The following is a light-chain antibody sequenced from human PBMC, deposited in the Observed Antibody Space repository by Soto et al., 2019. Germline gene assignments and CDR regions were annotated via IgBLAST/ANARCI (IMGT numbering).Light chain of an antibody. J-gene: IGLJ1*01. CDR3: SSYTSSNTLEV. CDR1: SRDVGGSNY. V-gene: IGLV2-14*01. Sequence: QSALIQPASVSGSPGQSITISCTGTSRDVGGSNYVSWYQHHPHRAPKLLIYEVNYRPSGVSSRFSGSKSGNTASLTISGHQAEDEADYYCSSYTSSNTLEVFGVGTKVTVL. CDR2: EVN.